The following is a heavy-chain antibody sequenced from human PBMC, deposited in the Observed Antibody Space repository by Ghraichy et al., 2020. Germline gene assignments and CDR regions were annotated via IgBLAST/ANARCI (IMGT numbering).Heavy chain of an antibody. D-gene: IGHD6-19*01. Sequence: SETLSLTCTFSGGAIISSSYYWGWIRQPPGKGLEWIGSIYYSGSTYYNPSLKSRVTISVDTSKNQFSLKLSSVTAADTAVYYCARGAVAGIFYFDYWGQGTLVTVSS. CDR1: GGAIISSSYY. V-gene: IGHV4-39*07. J-gene: IGHJ4*02. CDR2: IYYSGST. CDR3: ARGAVAGIFYFDY.